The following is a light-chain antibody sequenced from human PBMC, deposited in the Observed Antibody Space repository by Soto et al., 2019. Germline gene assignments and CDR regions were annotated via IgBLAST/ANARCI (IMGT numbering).Light chain of an antibody. Sequence: QSALTQPASVSGSPGQSITISCTGTSSDVGGYNYVSWYQQHPGKAPKLMIYDVSNRPSGVSNRFSGSKSGNTASLTISGLQAEDEAVYDCSSYTSSSTLGVFGGGTKLPVL. CDR1: SSDVGGYNY. V-gene: IGLV2-14*01. J-gene: IGLJ2*01. CDR2: DVS. CDR3: SSYTSSSTLGV.